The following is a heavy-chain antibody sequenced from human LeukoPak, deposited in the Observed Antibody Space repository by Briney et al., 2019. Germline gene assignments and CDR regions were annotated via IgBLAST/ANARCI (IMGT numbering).Heavy chain of an antibody. CDR1: GFTVSSNY. CDR3: AKLVGATVNYYYYYMDV. V-gene: IGHV3-23*01. D-gene: IGHD1-26*01. Sequence: GGSLRLSCAVSGFTVSSNYMSWVRQAPGKGLEWVSAISGSGGSTYYADSVKGRFTISRDNSKNTLYLQMNSLRAEDTAVYYCAKLVGATVNYYYYYMDVWGKGTTVTVSS. J-gene: IGHJ6*03. CDR2: ISGSGGST.